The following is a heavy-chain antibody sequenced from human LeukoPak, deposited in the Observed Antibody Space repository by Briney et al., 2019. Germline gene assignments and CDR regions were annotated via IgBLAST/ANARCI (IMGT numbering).Heavy chain of an antibody. D-gene: IGHD6-19*01. CDR3: ARDRGVSSGWYYYSYGMDV. Sequence: ASVKVSCKASGYTFTSSGISWVRQAPGQGLEWMGWISAYNGNTNYAQKLQGRVTMTTDTSTSTAYMELRRLRSDDTAVYYCARDRGVSSGWYYYSYGMDVWGQGTTVTVSS. CDR2: ISAYNGNT. CDR1: GYTFTSSG. V-gene: IGHV1-18*01. J-gene: IGHJ6*02.